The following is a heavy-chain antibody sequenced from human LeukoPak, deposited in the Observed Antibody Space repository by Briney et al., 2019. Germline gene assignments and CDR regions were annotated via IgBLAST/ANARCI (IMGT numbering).Heavy chain of an antibody. D-gene: IGHD3-16*02. Sequence: GGSLRLSCAASGFTFSSYNMNWVRQAPGKGLEWVSSISGSSSYIYYADSVKGRFTISRHNAKNSLYLQMNSLRAEDTAVYYCARVSAGVIRMKDVFDIWGQGTMVTVSS. J-gene: IGHJ3*02. V-gene: IGHV3-21*01. CDR3: ARVSAGVIRMKDVFDI. CDR2: ISGSSSYI. CDR1: GFTFSSYN.